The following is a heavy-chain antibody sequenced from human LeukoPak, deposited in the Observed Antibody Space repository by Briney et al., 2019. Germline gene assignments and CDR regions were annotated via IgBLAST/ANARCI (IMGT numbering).Heavy chain of an antibody. D-gene: IGHD6-19*01. Sequence: PSETLSLTCAVYGGSFSGYYWSWIRQPPGKGLECIGEINHSGSTNYNPSLKSRVTISVDTSKNQFSLKLSSVTAADTAVYYCARASGYSSGYYMDVWGKGTTVTISS. CDR3: ARASGYSSGYYMDV. CDR1: GGSFSGYY. V-gene: IGHV4-34*01. CDR2: INHSGST. J-gene: IGHJ6*03.